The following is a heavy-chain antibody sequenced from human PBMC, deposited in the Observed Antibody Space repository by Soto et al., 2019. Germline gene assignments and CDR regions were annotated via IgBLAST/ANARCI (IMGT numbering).Heavy chain of an antibody. CDR1: GYTFTGYY. CDR3: ARGVTTPYYYYYMDV. CDR2: INPNSGGT. Sequence: GASVKVSCKASGYTFTGYYMHWVQQAPGQGLEWMGWINPNSGGTNYAQKFQGWVTMTRDTSISTAYMELSRLRSDDTAVYYCARGVTTPYYYYYMDVWGKGTTVTVSS. D-gene: IGHD4-17*01. J-gene: IGHJ6*03. V-gene: IGHV1-2*04.